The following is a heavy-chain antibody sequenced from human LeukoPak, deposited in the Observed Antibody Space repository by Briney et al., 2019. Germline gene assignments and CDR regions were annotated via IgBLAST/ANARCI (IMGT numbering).Heavy chain of an antibody. CDR3: TRPQSSITIFGVVIAYNWFDP. Sequence: PGRSLRLSCTASGFTFGDYAMSWVRQAPGKGLEWVGFIRSKAYGGTTEYAASVKGRLTISRDDSKSIAYLQMNSLKTEDTAVYYCTRPQSSITIFGVVIAYNWFDPWGQGTLVTVSS. V-gene: IGHV3-49*04. CDR1: GFTFGDYA. CDR2: IRSKAYGGTT. D-gene: IGHD3-3*01. J-gene: IGHJ5*02.